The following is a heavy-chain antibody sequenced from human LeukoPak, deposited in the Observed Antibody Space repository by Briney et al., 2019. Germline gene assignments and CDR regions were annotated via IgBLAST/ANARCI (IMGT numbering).Heavy chain of an antibody. D-gene: IGHD2-2*02. CDR3: AKDSCSTTSCYNGFDY. CDR1: GFTFSSYG. V-gene: IGHV3-30*18. CDR2: ISYDGSNK. Sequence: GGSLRLSCAASGFTFSSYGMHWVRQAPGKGLEWVAVISYDGSNKYYADSVKGRFTISRDNSKNTLYLQMNSLRAEDTAVYYCAKDSCSTTSCYNGFDYWGQGTLVTVSS. J-gene: IGHJ4*02.